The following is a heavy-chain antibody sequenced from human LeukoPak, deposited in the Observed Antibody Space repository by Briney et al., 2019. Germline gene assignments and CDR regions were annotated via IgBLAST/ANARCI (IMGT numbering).Heavy chain of an antibody. CDR2: IDPSDSYT. CDR3: ARAPYYYDSSGES. J-gene: IGHJ4*02. D-gene: IGHD3-22*01. V-gene: IGHV5-10-1*01. CDR1: GYSFTSYW. Sequence: GESLKFSCKGSGYSFTSYWISWVRQMPGKGLEWMGRIDPSDSYTNYSPSFQGHVTISADKSISTAYLQWSSLKASDTAMYYCARAPYYYDSSGESWGQGTLVTVSS.